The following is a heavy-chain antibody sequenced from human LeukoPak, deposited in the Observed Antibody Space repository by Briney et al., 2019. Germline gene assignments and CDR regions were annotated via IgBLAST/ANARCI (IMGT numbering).Heavy chain of an antibody. J-gene: IGHJ5*02. V-gene: IGHV3-7*01. CDR2: IKQDGSEK. D-gene: IGHD6-6*01. CDR3: ARDIGLRKAAPPGWFDP. CDR1: RFTFSSYW. Sequence: GGSLRLSSAAPRFTFSSYWMSRVRQAPGKGLEWVASIKQDGSEKFCVDSVKGRFTISRDNDNNSLYLQMNSLRADDTAVYYCARDIGLRKAAPPGWFDPWGQGALVTVSS.